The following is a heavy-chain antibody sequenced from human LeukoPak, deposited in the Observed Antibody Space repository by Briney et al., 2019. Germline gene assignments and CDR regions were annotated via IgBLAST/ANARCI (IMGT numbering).Heavy chain of an antibody. D-gene: IGHD1-26*01. CDR1: GGSIRSYY. Sequence: SETLSLTCTVSGGSIRSYYWTWIRQSPGKRLEWIGCIHYSESTNYNPSLKSRVIISIDTSKNQVSLKLSSVTAADTAVYYCARGERSGSRPPRFDYWGQGTLVTVSS. CDR2: IHYSEST. J-gene: IGHJ4*02. V-gene: IGHV4-59*01. CDR3: ARGERSGSRPPRFDY.